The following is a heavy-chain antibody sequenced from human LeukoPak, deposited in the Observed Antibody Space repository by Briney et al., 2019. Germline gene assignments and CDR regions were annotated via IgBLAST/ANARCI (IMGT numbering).Heavy chain of an antibody. D-gene: IGHD2-15*01. Sequence: SETLSLTCSVSGGSISSYYWSWIRQPPGKGLEWIGHIYYSGSTNYNPSLKSRVTISVDTSKNQFSLKLSSVTAADTAVYYCARGPGCSGGSCYPRYYYYGMDVWGKGTTVTVSS. CDR3: ARGPGCSGGSCYPRYYYYGMDV. J-gene: IGHJ6*04. V-gene: IGHV4-59*01. CDR1: GGSISSYY. CDR2: IYYSGST.